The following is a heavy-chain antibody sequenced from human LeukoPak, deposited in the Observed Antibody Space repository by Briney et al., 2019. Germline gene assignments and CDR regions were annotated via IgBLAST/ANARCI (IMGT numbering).Heavy chain of an antibody. D-gene: IGHD3-9*01. V-gene: IGHV1-2*02. CDR3: ARGDILTGYPLDY. CDR1: GYTFTGYY. Sequence: ASVKVSCEASGYTFTGYYMHWVRQAPGQGLEWMGWINPNSGGTNYAQKFQGRVTMTRDTSISTAYMELSRLRSDDTAVYYCARGDILTGYPLDYWGQGTLVTVSS. CDR2: INPNSGGT. J-gene: IGHJ4*02.